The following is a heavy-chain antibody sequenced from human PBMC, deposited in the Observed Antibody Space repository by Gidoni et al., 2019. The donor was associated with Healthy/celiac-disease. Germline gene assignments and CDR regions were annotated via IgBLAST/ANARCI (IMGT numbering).Heavy chain of an antibody. CDR2: SHPNSGGT. V-gene: IGHV1-2*06. CDR3: ARVSRLSLQQWLVPKTWYYFDY. Sequence: QVQLVQSGAEVKKPGASVKVSCKASGYTFTGYYMHWVQQAPGQGLEWMGRSHPNSGGTNYGQKCQGRVTMTRDTSISTAYMELSRLRSDDTAVYYCARVSRLSLQQWLVPKTWYYFDYWGQGTLVTVSS. D-gene: IGHD6-19*01. J-gene: IGHJ4*02. CDR1: GYTFTGYY.